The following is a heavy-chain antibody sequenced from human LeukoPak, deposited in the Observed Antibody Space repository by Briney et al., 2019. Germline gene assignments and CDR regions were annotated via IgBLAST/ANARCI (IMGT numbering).Heavy chain of an antibody. CDR3: ARRGTGSYLIWFDP. V-gene: IGHV1-2*02. J-gene: IGHJ5*02. D-gene: IGHD3-10*01. CDR2: IDPDSGGT. CDR1: GYTFADYY. Sequence: ASVKVSCKASGYTFADYYLHWVRQAPGQGLEWMGCIDPDSGGTSSAQKFQGRVTMTRNTSISTAYMELSSLRSEDTAVYYCARRGTGSYLIWFDPWGQGTLVTVSS.